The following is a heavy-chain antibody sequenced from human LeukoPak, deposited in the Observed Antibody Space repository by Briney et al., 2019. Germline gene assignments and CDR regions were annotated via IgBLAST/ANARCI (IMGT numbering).Heavy chain of an antibody. V-gene: IGHV4-34*01. CDR3: ARWLDYYDSSGYWFDP. D-gene: IGHD3-22*01. J-gene: IGHJ5*02. CDR1: GGSFSGYY. Sequence: SETLSLTCAVYGGSFSGYYWSWIRQPPGKGLEWIGEINHSGSTNYNPSLKSRVTISVDTSKNQFSQKLSSVTAADTAVYYCARWLDYYDSSGYWFDPWGQGTLVTVSS. CDR2: INHSGST.